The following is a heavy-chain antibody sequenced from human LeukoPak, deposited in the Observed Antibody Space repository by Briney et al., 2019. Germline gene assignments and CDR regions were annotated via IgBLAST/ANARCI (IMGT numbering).Heavy chain of an antibody. D-gene: IGHD3-3*01. CDR1: GFTFSSYG. J-gene: IGHJ6*03. Sequence: PGGSLRLSCAASGFTFSSYGMHWVRQAPGKGLEWVAFIRYDGSNKYYADSAKGRFTISRDNSKNTLYLQMNSLRAEDTAVYYCAKERGITIFGVVTPRGYYYMDVWGKGTTVTVSS. CDR2: IRYDGSNK. CDR3: AKERGITIFGVVTPRGYYYMDV. V-gene: IGHV3-30*02.